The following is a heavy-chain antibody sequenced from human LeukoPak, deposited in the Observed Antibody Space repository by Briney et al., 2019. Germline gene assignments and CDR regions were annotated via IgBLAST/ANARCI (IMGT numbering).Heavy chain of an antibody. J-gene: IGHJ6*02. V-gene: IGHV3-21*01. CDR3: ARDIVVVVAAGSYYYYGMDV. CDR2: ISSSSGYI. Sequence: GGSLRLSCAASGFTFSSSSMNWVRQAPGKGLEWVSSISSSSGYIYYADAVKGRFTISRDNAKNSLYLQMNSLRAEDTAVYYCARDIVVVVAAGSYYYYGMDVWGQGTTVTVSS. CDR1: GFTFSSSS. D-gene: IGHD2-15*01.